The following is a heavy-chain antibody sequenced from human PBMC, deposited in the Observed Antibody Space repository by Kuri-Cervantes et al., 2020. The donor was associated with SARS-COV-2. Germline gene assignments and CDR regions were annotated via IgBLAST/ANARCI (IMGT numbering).Heavy chain of an antibody. D-gene: IGHD6-19*01. J-gene: IGHJ4*02. CDR1: GFTFSSYG. V-gene: IGHV3-30*02. CDR2: IRYDGSNK. CDR3: ANDRAAVAVELAPFDY. Sequence: GGSLSLSCAASGFTFSSYGMHWVRQAPGKGLEWVAFIRYDGSNKYYADSVKGRFTISRDNSKNTLYLQMNSLRAEDTAVYYCANDRAAVAVELAPFDYWGQGTLVTVSS.